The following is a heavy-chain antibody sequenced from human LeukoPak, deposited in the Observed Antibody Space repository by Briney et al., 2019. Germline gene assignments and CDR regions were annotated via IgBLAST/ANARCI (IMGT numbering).Heavy chain of an antibody. CDR3: AKGWPPFDY. J-gene: IGHJ4*02. Sequence: SETLSLTCTVSGVTVSDGNYYWRWIRQPPGKGLEYIGYTDYSGSANYTPSLRSRVTISLDTSKNHFSLKLRSVTAADTAVYYCAKGWPPFDYWGQGTLVTVSS. CDR2: TDYSGSA. D-gene: IGHD5-24*01. V-gene: IGHV4-61*03. CDR1: GVTVSDGNYY.